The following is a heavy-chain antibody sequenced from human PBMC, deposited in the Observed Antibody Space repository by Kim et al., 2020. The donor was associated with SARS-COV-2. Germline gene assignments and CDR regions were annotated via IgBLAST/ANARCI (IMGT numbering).Heavy chain of an antibody. CDR2: IYYSGST. Sequence: SETLSLTCTVSGGSISSYYWSWIRQPPGKGLEWIGYIYYSGSTNYNPSLKSRVTISVDTSKNQFSLKLSSVTAADTAVYYCARAEGYSSSWKYYGMDVWGQETTVTVSS. V-gene: IGHV4-59*13. CDR1: GGSISSYY. CDR3: ARAEGYSSSWKYYGMDV. D-gene: IGHD6-13*01. J-gene: IGHJ6*02.